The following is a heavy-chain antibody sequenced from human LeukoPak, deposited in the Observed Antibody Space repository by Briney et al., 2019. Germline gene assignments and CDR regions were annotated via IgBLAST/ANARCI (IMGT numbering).Heavy chain of an antibody. CDR1: EFSVGSNY. Sequence: GGSLRPSCAASEFSVGSNYMTWVRQAPGKGLEWVSLIYSGGSTYYADSVKGRFTISRDNSKNTLYLQMNSLRAEDTAVYHCAKTRSRNMITFGGVENWFDPWGQGTLVTVSS. J-gene: IGHJ5*02. CDR2: IYSGGST. D-gene: IGHD3-16*01. CDR3: AKTRSRNMITFGGVENWFDP. V-gene: IGHV3-66*01.